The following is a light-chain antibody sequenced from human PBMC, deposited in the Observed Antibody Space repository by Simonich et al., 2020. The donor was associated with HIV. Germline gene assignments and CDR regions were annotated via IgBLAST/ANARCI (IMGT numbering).Light chain of an antibody. CDR1: TGAVTSGYY. Sequence: QTVVTQEPSLTVSPGGTVTLTCASSTGAVTSGYYPNWYPQKPGQAPRAMIYITSNKHSWTPARFSGSLLGGKAALTLSGVQPEDEAEYYCLLYYGGAQVFGGGTKLTVL. V-gene: IGLV7-43*01. J-gene: IGLJ3*02. CDR3: LLYYGGAQV. CDR2: ITS.